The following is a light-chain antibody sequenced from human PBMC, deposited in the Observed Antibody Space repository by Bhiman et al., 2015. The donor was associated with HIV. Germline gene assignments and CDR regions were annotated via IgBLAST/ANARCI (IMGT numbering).Light chain of an antibody. J-gene: IGLJ2*01. CDR2: QDT. Sequence: YELTQPPSVSVSPGQTASITCSGDKLGQTYASWYQGKPGQSPILVIYQDTKRPSGIPERFSGSISGNTATLTISGTQAMDEADYYCQAWDSSTVVFGGGTKLTVL. V-gene: IGLV3-1*01. CDR1: KLGQTY. CDR3: QAWDSSTVV.